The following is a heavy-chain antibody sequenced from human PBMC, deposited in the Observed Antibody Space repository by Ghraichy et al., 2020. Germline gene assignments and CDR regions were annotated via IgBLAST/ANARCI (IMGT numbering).Heavy chain of an antibody. CDR1: GFIFSNYA. Sequence: WGSLRLSCTASGFIFSNYAMAWVRQAPGRGLEWVSAISSSGVDTYYADSVKGRFSISRGRFNNTLYLQMKSLRVEDTAVYYCAKPWTTVTTRGPLDFWGQGTMVSVSS. V-gene: IGHV3-23*01. CDR3: AKPWTTVTTRGPLDF. J-gene: IGHJ3*01. CDR2: ISSSGVDT. D-gene: IGHD4-11*01.